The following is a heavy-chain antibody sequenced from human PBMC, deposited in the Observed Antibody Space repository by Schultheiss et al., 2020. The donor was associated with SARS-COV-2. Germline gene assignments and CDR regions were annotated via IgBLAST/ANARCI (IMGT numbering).Heavy chain of an antibody. Sequence: SETLSLTCTVSGGSISSSSYYWSWIRQHPGKGLEWIGYIYYSGSTYYNPSLKSRVTISVDTSKNQFSLKLSSVTAADTAVYYCARGGYYYDSSGYYFHYGMDVWGQGTTVTVSS. D-gene: IGHD3-22*01. V-gene: IGHV4-31*03. CDR2: IYYSGST. CDR1: GGSISSSSYY. CDR3: ARGGYYYDSSGYYFHYGMDV. J-gene: IGHJ6*02.